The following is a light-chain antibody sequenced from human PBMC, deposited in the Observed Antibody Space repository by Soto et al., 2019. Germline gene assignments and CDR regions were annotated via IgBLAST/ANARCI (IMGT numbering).Light chain of an antibody. J-gene: IGLJ1*01. CDR1: SSNIGADYA. CDR2: GNT. V-gene: IGLV1-40*01. Sequence: QAVVTQPPSVSGAPGQRVTISCAGSSSNIGADYAVHWYQQLPGTALKVLIYGNTNRPSGVPDRFSGSKSGTSASLAISGLQAEDEADYYCQSYDSTLSTDVFGTGTKLTVL. CDR3: QSYDSTLSTDV.